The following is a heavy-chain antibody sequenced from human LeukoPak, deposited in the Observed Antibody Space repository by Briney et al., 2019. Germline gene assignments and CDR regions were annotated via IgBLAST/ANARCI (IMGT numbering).Heavy chain of an antibody. CDR2: ISYDGSNK. J-gene: IGHJ4*02. CDR3: AKIYGAGSYLDY. V-gene: IGHV3-30*18. D-gene: IGHD3-10*01. Sequence: GGSLRLSCAASGFTFSSYGMHWVRQAPGKGLEWVAVISYDGSNKYCADSVKGRVTISRENSKNTLYLQMNSLRAEDTAVYCCAKIYGAGSYLDYWGQGTLVTVSS. CDR1: GFTFSSYG.